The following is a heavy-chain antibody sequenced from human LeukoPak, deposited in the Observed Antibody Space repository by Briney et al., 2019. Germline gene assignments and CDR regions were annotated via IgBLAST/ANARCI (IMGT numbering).Heavy chain of an antibody. CDR1: GGSFSNSPYY. J-gene: IGHJ4*02. CDR3: ARASWRQLWLLDY. Sequence: KTSETLSLTCTVSGGSFSNSPYYWGWIRQPPGEGLEWIGTIYHSGSTYYNPSLKSRITISVDTSKNQFSLKLSSVTAADTAVYYCARASWRQLWLLDYWGQGTLVTVSS. D-gene: IGHD5-18*01. CDR2: IYHSGST. V-gene: IGHV4-39*01.